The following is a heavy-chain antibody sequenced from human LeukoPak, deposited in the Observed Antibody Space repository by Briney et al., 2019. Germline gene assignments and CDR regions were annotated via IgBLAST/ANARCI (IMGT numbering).Heavy chain of an antibody. CDR1: GFTFSTYW. CDR2: IRYDAGTR. Sequence: GGSLRLSCAASGFTFSTYWMSWVRQAPGKGPEWLATIRYDAGTRYYADSMRGRFTISRDNAQNSLYLQINSLRAGDTAIYYCAIIGTPGETEYYRLWGQGTRVTVSS. V-gene: IGHV3-7*01. CDR3: AIIGTPGETEYYRL. D-gene: IGHD2-21*01. J-gene: IGHJ1*01.